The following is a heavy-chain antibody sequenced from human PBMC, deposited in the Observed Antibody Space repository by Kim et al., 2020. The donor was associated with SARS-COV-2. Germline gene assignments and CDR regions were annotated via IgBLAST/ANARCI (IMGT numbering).Heavy chain of an antibody. V-gene: IGHV3-11*04. D-gene: IGHD3-10*01. CDR3: ARGKSMVRGAVHYYGMDV. J-gene: IGHJ6*02. CDR2: ISSSGSTI. CDR1: GFTFSDYY. Sequence: GGSLRLSCAASGFTFSDYYMSWIRQAPGKGLEWVSYISSSGSTIYYADSVKGRFTISRDNAKNSLYLQMNSLRAEDTAVYYCARGKSMVRGAVHYYGMDVWGQGTTVTVSS.